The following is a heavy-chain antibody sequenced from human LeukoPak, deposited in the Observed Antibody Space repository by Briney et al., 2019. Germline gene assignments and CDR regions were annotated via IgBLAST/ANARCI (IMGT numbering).Heavy chain of an antibody. CDR3: ARKNGLDY. CDR2: ISGSGDKT. CDR1: GFTFSSNG. V-gene: IGHV3-23*01. J-gene: IGHJ4*02. Sequence: GGSLRLSCGASGFTFSSNGMSWVRQAPGKGLEWVSAISGSGDKTYYADSVKGRFTISRDNSKNTLYLQMNSLRAEDTAVYYCARKNGLDYWGQGTLVTVSS.